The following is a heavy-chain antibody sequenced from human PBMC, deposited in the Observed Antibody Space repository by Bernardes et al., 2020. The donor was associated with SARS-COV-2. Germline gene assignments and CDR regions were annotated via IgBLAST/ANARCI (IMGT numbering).Heavy chain of an antibody. Sequence: ASVKVSCQTSGYTFTGYYIHWVRQAPGQGLEWMGWIFPNNGGTKYAQKFQGRVTMTRDTSLRTAYMELSGLTSDDTAVYYCARGGLLGATPSWDYWGRGTLVTVSS. CDR2: IFPNNGGT. CDR3: ARGGLLGATPSWDY. V-gene: IGHV1-2*02. D-gene: IGHD1-26*01. J-gene: IGHJ4*02. CDR1: GYTFTGYY.